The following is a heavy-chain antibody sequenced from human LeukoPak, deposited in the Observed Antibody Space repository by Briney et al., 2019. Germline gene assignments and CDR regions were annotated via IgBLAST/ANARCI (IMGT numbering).Heavy chain of an antibody. CDR3: GKTTTGYSSGRYPGWPIDY. Sequence: GGSLRLSCSASGFSFNNFAMYWLRPAPGKGLEWVSGIFGSGGSAHYTDSVKGLFTISRDNSKSTVYLQMTSLRPEDTAVYYCGKTTTGYSSGRYPGWPIDYWGQGTLVTVSS. V-gene: IGHV3-23*01. CDR2: IFGSGGSA. J-gene: IGHJ4*02. CDR1: GFSFNNFA. D-gene: IGHD6-19*01.